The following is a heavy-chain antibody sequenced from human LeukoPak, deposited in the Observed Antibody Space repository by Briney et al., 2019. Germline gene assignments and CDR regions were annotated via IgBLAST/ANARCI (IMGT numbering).Heavy chain of an antibody. CDR1: GFTFSSYA. Sequence: GGSLRLSCSASGFTFSSYAMSWVRQAPGKGLEWVSGIGSGGVDTRYADSVKGRFTISRDNSKNTVFLQMNDLRGDDTAVYYCARPGLTVAGTRWFDPWGQGTLVTISS. CDR2: IGSGGVDT. D-gene: IGHD6-19*01. CDR3: ARPGLTVAGTRWFDP. J-gene: IGHJ5*02. V-gene: IGHV3-23*01.